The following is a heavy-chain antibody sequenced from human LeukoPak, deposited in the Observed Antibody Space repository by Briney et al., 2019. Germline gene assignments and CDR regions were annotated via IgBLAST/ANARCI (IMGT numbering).Heavy chain of an antibody. CDR3: AKASRDIVVVPTAIVS. D-gene: IGHD2-2*02. Sequence: GGSLRLSCAASGFTFSSYAMTWVRQAPGVGLEWVSTIIGSGVSTYYADSVKGRFTISRDNSKNTLYLQMNSLRAEDTAIYYCAKASRDIVVVPTAIVSWGQGTLVTVSS. V-gene: IGHV3-23*01. J-gene: IGHJ5*02. CDR2: IIGSGVST. CDR1: GFTFSSYA.